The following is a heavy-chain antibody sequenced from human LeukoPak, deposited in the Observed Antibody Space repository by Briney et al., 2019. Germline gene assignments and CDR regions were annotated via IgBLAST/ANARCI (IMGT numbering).Heavy chain of an antibody. CDR3: ARADGTIYYFDS. V-gene: IGHV4-31*03. J-gene: IGHJ4*02. Sequence: PSETLSLTCTVSGGSISSSSYYWGWIRQHPGKGPEWIGYIYYSGSTYYNPSLKSRVIISLNTSKTQFSLKLSSVTAADTAVYYCARADGTIYYFDSWGQGTVVTVSS. D-gene: IGHD5-24*01. CDR1: GGSISSSSYY. CDR2: IYYSGST.